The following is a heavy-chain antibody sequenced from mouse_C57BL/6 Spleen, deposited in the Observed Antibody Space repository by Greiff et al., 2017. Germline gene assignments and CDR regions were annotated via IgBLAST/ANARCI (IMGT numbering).Heavy chain of an antibody. CDR3: ARAAYYSNYEPYWYFDY. V-gene: IGHV8-8*01. D-gene: IGHD2-5*01. CDR2: IWWDDDK. CDR1: GFSLSTFGMG. J-gene: IGHJ2*01. Sequence: QVTLKVSGPGILQPSQTLSLTCSFSGFSLSTFGMGVGWIRQPSGKGLEWLAHIWWDDDKYYNPALKSRLTISKDTSKNQVFLKIANVDTADTATYYCARAAYYSNYEPYWYFDYWGQGTTLTVSS.